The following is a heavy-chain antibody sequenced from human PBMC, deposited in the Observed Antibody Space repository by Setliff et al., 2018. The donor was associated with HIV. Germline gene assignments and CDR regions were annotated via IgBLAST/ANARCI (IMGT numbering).Heavy chain of an antibody. CDR2: ISPDGSVI. J-gene: IGHJ4*02. Sequence: LRLSCAASGFTFGSQWMHWVRQAPGRGLVWVSRISPDGSVINYAGSVKGRFTISRDNAKNTLYLQMNGLRAEDAAVYYCVRGIGGASVFNYWGQGTQVTVSS. D-gene: IGHD1-26*01. V-gene: IGHV3-74*01. CDR1: GFTFGSQW. CDR3: VRGIGGASVFNY.